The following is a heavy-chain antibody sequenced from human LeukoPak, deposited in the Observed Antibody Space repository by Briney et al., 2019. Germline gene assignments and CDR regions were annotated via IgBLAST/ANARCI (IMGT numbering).Heavy chain of an antibody. CDR1: GGSISSSNW. D-gene: IGHD3-3*01. V-gene: IGHV4-4*02. Sequence: PSETLSLTCAVSGGSISSSNWWSWVRQPQGKGLEWIGEIYHSGSTNYNPSLKSRVTISVDKSKNQFSLKLSSVTAADTAVYYCARVTYDFWGANTEHLAGMDGMDVWGQGTTVTVSS. CDR2: IYHSGST. J-gene: IGHJ6*02. CDR3: ARVTYDFWGANTEHLAGMDGMDV.